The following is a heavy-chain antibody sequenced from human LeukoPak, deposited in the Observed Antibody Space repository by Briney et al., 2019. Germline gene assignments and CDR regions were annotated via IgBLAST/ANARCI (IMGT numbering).Heavy chain of an antibody. CDR2: ISSSSTYV. CDR3: ARVTAAAGPDY. CDR1: GFTFSSYS. D-gene: IGHD6-13*01. J-gene: IGHJ4*02. Sequence: PGGSLRLSRAASGFTFSSYSVNWVRQAPRKGLEWVSSISSSSTYVYYADSVKGRFTISRDNAKNSLYLQMNSLRADDTAVYYCARVTAAAGPDYWGQGTLVTVSS. V-gene: IGHV3-21*01.